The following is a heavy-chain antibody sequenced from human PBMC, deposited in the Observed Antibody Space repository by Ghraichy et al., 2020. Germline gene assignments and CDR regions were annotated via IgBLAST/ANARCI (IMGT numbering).Heavy chain of an antibody. Sequence: SQTLSLTCTVSGGSISSSSYYWGWIRQPPGKGLEWIGSIYYSGSTYYNPSLKSRVTISVDTSKNQFSLKLSSVTAADTAVYYCARHRSSGYYYSPYFDYWGQGTLVTVSS. CDR1: GGSISSSSYY. D-gene: IGHD3-22*01. CDR3: ARHRSSGYYYSPYFDY. V-gene: IGHV4-39*01. J-gene: IGHJ4*02. CDR2: IYYSGST.